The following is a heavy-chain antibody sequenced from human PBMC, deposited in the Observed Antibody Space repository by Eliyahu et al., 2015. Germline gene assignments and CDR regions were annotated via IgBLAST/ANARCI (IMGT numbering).Heavy chain of an antibody. Sequence: QVQLAQSGAEVKKPGASVKVSXXVXGHTLTELSMHWVRQAPGKGLEWMGSFDPEDGEAVFARKFEGRVTMTEDPSTDTAYMELSSLTSEDTAVYCCAIVSEDSKTRDDACDIWGQGTMVSVS. CDR2: FDPEDGEA. D-gene: IGHD2-15*01. J-gene: IGHJ3*02. V-gene: IGHV1-24*01. CDR1: GHTLTELS. CDR3: AIVSEDSKTRDDACDI.